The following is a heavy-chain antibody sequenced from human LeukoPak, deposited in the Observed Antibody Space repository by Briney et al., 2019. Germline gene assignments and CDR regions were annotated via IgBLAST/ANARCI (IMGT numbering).Heavy chain of an antibody. CDR2: INPNSGDT. CDR3: ARSRWERRPFDY. J-gene: IGHJ4*02. CDR1: GYTFTGYY. Sequence: ASVKVSCQASGYTFTGYYMHWVRQAPGQGLAWMGRINPNSGDTNHPQKFQGTVTMTRDTSISTAYMEVSRLRADDTAVYYCARSRWERRPFDYWGQGTLVAVSS. V-gene: IGHV1-2*06. D-gene: IGHD1-26*01.